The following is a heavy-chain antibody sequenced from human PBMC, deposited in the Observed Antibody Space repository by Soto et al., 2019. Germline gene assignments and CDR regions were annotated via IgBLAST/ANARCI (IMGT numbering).Heavy chain of an antibody. CDR1: GFTFSSYG. Sequence: QVQLVESGGGVVQPGRSLRLSCAASGFTFSSYGMHWVRQAPGKGLEWVAVIWYDGSNKYYADSVKGRFTISRDNSKNTLYLQMNSLRAEDTAVYYCARVDSGSYQSDYWGQGTLVTVSS. CDR3: ARVDSGSYQSDY. CDR2: IWYDGSNK. V-gene: IGHV3-33*01. D-gene: IGHD1-26*01. J-gene: IGHJ4*02.